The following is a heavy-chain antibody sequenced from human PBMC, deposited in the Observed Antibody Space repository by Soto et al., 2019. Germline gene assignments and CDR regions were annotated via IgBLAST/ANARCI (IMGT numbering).Heavy chain of an antibody. V-gene: IGHV1-3*01. D-gene: IGHD3-10*01. Sequence: ASVKVSCKASGYTFTSYAMHWVRQAPGQRLEWMGWINAGNGNTKYSQKFQDRVTITRDSSASTAYMELSTLRSEDTAVYFCARAVINLFREIIITGPDYWGQGTLVTVSS. CDR3: ARAVINLFREIIITGPDY. CDR1: GYTFTSYA. J-gene: IGHJ4*02. CDR2: INAGNGNT.